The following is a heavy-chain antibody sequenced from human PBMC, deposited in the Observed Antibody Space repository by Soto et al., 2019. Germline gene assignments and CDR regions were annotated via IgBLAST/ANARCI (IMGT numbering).Heavy chain of an antibody. CDR3: ARELNTESSAYYSFAF. V-gene: IGHV1-18*01. Sequence: QVQLVQSGPEVKMPGASVKVSCKTSGYIFTAYGLAWLRRAPGQRPEWMGWVSTNDDRTNYAQKFQGRVTMTTDRSTTTTSMELRSLRPDDTAVYYGARELNTESSAYYSFAFWGQGTLVTVSS. CDR1: GYIFTAYG. CDR2: VSTNDDRT. D-gene: IGHD3-22*01. J-gene: IGHJ4*02.